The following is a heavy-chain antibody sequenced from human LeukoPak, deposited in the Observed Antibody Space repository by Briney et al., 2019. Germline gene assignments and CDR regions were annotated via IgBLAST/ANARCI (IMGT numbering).Heavy chain of an antibody. V-gene: IGHV4-39*01. CDR1: GGSISSSSYY. CDR2: IYYSGST. J-gene: IGHJ5*02. D-gene: IGHD3-3*01. Sequence: SETLSLTCTVSGGSISSSSYYWGWIRRPPGKGLEWIGSIYYSGSTYYNPSLKSRVTISVDTSKNQFSLKLSSVTAADTAVYYCARPIYDFWSGYYQNWFDPWGQGTLVTVSS. CDR3: ARPIYDFWSGYYQNWFDP.